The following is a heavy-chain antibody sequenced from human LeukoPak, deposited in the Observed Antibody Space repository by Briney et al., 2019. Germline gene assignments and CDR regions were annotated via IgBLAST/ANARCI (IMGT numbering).Heavy chain of an antibody. CDR2: ISAYNGNT. V-gene: IGHV1-18*01. Sequence: GASVKVSCKASGYTFTSYGISWVRQAPGQGLEWMGWISAYNGNTNCAQKLQGRVTMTTDTSTSTAYMELRSLRSDDTAVYYCARVDIYYDSSGYYSSWFDPWGQGTLVTVSS. CDR3: ARVDIYYDSSGYYSSWFDP. D-gene: IGHD3-22*01. CDR1: GYTFTSYG. J-gene: IGHJ5*02.